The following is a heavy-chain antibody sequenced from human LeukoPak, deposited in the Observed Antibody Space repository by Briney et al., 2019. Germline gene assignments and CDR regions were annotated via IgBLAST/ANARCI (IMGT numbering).Heavy chain of an antibody. V-gene: IGHV3-30*18. D-gene: IGHD6-19*01. Sequence: GGSLRLSCAASGFTFSSYGMHWVRQAPGKGLEWVAVISYDGSNKYYADCVKGRFTISRDNSKNTLYLQMNSLRAEDTAVYYCAKADSSGWYGGDFDYWGQGTLVTVSS. J-gene: IGHJ4*02. CDR1: GFTFSSYG. CDR2: ISYDGSNK. CDR3: AKADSSGWYGGDFDY.